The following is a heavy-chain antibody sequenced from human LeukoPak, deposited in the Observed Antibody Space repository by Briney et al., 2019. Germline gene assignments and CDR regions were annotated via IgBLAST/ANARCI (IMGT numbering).Heavy chain of an antibody. CDR3: ARDVHGDYGSGWFDP. J-gene: IGHJ5*02. Sequence: GASVKVSCKTSGGTFNNSAIRWVRQAPGQWLEWLGGIMPLFGTAGYAQKFQGRVTITKDESTRTVYLELTSLTSDDTAVYYCARDVHGDYGSGWFDPWGQGTLVSVSS. D-gene: IGHD4-17*01. CDR1: GGTFNNSA. CDR2: IMPLFGTA. V-gene: IGHV1-69*05.